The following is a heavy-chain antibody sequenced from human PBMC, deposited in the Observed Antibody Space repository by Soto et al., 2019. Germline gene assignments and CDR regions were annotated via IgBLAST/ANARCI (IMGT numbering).Heavy chain of an antibody. Sequence: PSETLSLTCTVSGGSISSSSYYWGWIRQPPGKGLEWIGSIYYSGSTYYNPSLKSQVTISVDTSKNQFSLKLSSVTAADTAVYYFSRLSRYNDFWSGYWAPVDYWGQGTLVTVSS. V-gene: IGHV4-39*01. CDR3: SRLSRYNDFWSGYWAPVDY. CDR1: GGSISSSSYY. D-gene: IGHD3-3*01. J-gene: IGHJ4*02. CDR2: IYYSGST.